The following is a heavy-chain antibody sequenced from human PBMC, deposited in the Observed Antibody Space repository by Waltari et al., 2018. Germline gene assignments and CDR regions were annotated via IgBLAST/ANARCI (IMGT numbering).Heavy chain of an antibody. CDR3: ARHFFTMTADYFDS. D-gene: IGHD2-21*02. J-gene: IGHJ4*02. CDR2: IDPCGST. CDR1: GGSFSGYY. Sequence: QVELQQWGARFLKPSETLSLTCAVSGGSFSGYYWTWIRQPPGKGLEWLGDIDPCGSTNYKPALWIRVTMSLDTSRGQFSLKLASVTAADMAIYYCARHFFTMTADYFDSWGQGTPVSVSS. V-gene: IGHV4-34*02.